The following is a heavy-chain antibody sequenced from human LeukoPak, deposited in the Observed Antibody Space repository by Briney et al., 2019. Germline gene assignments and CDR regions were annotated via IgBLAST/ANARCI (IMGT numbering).Heavy chain of an antibody. CDR1: GFTFSSYA. J-gene: IGHJ4*02. CDR2: ISSNGGST. Sequence: GGSLRLSCAASGFTFSSYAMHWVRQAPGKGLEYVSAISSNGGSTYYANSVKGRFTISRDNSKNTLYLQMGSLRAEDMAVYYCARAGRRITIFGVDFDYWGQGTLVTVSS. D-gene: IGHD3-3*01. CDR3: ARAGRRITIFGVDFDY. V-gene: IGHV3-64*01.